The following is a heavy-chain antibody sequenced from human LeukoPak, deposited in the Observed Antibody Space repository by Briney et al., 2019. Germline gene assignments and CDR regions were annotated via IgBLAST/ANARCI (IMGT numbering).Heavy chain of an antibody. CDR2: ISSSSSYI. Sequence: GGSLRLSCAASGFTFSSYSMNWVRQAPGKGLEWVSSISSSSSYIYYADSVKGRFTISRDNAKNSLYLQMNSLRAEDTAVYYCARERMATNKSNDYWGQGTLVTVSS. J-gene: IGHJ4*02. V-gene: IGHV3-21*01. CDR1: GFTFSSYS. CDR3: ARERMATNKSNDY. D-gene: IGHD5-24*01.